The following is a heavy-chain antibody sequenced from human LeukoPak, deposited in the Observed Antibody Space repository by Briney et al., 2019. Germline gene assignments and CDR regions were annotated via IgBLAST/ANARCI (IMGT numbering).Heavy chain of an antibody. D-gene: IGHD6-13*01. J-gene: IGHJ4*02. CDR2: IYYSGST. CDR1: GGSISSGDSY. CDR3: ARASSSWSNHYFDY. Sequence: SETLSLTCTVSGGSISSGDSYWSWIRQPPGKGLEWIGYIYYSGSTYYNPSLKSRVTISVDTSKNQFSLKLSSVTAADTAVYYCARASSSWSNHYFDYWGQGTLVTVSS. V-gene: IGHV4-30-4*01.